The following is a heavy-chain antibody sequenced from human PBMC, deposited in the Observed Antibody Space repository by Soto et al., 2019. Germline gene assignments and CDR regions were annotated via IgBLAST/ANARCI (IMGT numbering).Heavy chain of an antibody. CDR2: ITGSGATT. Sequence: VVALRLSWAASGFTFMTYAMSWVRQAPGKGLEWASSITGSGATTYYAVSVKGRFTIPRDNSNKTLYLHMNSLRAENTGGFYCVKERQTPFDSGGEGALVTVSS. V-gene: IGHV3-23*01. J-gene: IGHJ4*02. CDR3: VKERQTPFDS. CDR1: GFTFMTYA.